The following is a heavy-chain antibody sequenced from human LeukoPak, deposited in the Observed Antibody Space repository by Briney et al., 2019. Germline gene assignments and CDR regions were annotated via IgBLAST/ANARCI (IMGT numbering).Heavy chain of an antibody. CDR2: INRGGST. J-gene: IGHJ4*02. CDR3: ARGLGSGSYYNGG. D-gene: IGHD3-10*01. Sequence: SETLSLTCTVSGGSISSYYWSWIRQPPGKGLEWIGEINRGGSTNYNPSLKSRVTISVDTSNNQFSLKLSSVTAADTAVYYCARGLGSGSYYNGGWGQGTLVTVS. CDR1: GGSISSYY. V-gene: IGHV4-34*01.